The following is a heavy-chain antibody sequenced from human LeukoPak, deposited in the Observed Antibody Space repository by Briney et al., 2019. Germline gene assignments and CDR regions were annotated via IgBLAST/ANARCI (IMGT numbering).Heavy chain of an antibody. D-gene: IGHD4-11*01. J-gene: IGHJ5*02. CDR2: TRGRGGTT. CDR3: AKDRYSNYGNWFDP. CDR1: AFTFNSYD. V-gene: IGHV3-23*01. Sequence: GGSLRLSCPASAFTFNSYDMNWVSQAPREWMEWVSCTRGRGGTTYYADSVKGRFNISRDNPKNTLYLQMNSLRAEDTAVYYCAKDRYSNYGNWFDPWGQGTLVSVFS.